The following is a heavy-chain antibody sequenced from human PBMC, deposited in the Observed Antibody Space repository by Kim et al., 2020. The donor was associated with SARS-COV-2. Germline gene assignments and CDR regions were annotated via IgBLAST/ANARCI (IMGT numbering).Heavy chain of an antibody. CDR3: AREPYDILTGYYNGGLDY. Sequence: GGSLRLSCAASGFTFSSYSMNWVRQAPGKGLEWVSSISSSSSYIYYADSVKGRFTISRDNAKNSLYLQMNSLRAEDTAVYYCAREPYDILTGYYNGGLDYWGQGTLVTVSS. J-gene: IGHJ4*02. D-gene: IGHD3-9*01. CDR2: ISSSSSYI. V-gene: IGHV3-21*01. CDR1: GFTFSSYS.